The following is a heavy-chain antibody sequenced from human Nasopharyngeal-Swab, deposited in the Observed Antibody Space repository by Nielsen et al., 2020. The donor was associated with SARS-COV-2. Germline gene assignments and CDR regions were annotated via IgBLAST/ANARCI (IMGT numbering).Heavy chain of an antibody. Sequence: ASVKVSCKASVYTFTSYYMHWVRQAPGQGLEWMGIINPSGGSTSYAQKFQGRVTMTRDTSTSTVYMELSSLRSEDTAVYYCARPRYGGYEISPPNYWGQGTLVTVSS. D-gene: IGHD5-12*01. J-gene: IGHJ4*02. CDR1: VYTFTSYY. V-gene: IGHV1-46*01. CDR3: ARPRYGGYEISPPNY. CDR2: INPSGGST.